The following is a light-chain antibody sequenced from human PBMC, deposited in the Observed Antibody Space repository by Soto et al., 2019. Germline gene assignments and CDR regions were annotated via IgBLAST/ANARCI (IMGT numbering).Light chain of an antibody. CDR1: QSVSSN. J-gene: IGKJ4*01. CDR3: QQYNNWPALT. V-gene: IGKV3-15*01. CDR2: GAS. Sequence: EMVMTQSPATLSVSPGERATLSCRAGQSVSSNLAWYQQKPGQAPRLLIYGASTRATGIPARFSGSGSGTEFTLTISSLQSEDFAVYYCQQYNNWPALTFGGGTKVDI.